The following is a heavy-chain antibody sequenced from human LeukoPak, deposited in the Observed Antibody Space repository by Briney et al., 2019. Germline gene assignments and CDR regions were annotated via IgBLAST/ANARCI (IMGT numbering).Heavy chain of an antibody. J-gene: IGHJ5*02. CDR3: ARVSPYYYDSSGYYFARWFDP. CDR2: ISAYNGNT. D-gene: IGHD3-22*01. Sequence: ASVKVSCKASGYTFTSYGISWVRHAPGQGLELMGWISAYNGNTNYAQKLQGRVTMTTDTSTSTAYMELRSLRSDDTAVYYCARVSPYYYDSSGYYFARWFDPWGQGTLVTVSS. V-gene: IGHV1-18*01. CDR1: GYTFTSYG.